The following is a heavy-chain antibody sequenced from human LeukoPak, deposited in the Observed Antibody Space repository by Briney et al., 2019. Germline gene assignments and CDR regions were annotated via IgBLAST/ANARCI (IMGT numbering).Heavy chain of an antibody. J-gene: IGHJ4*02. Sequence: ASVKVSFKASGYSCTSYAISWLRQAPGQGREGMGWISRYNGDTKYAQKVQGRVTMTTDTSTRTAYMDLRNLTSDDTAVYYCARDYIAPYSSGWYPDYWGQGTLVTVSS. CDR3: ARDYIAPYSSGWYPDY. V-gene: IGHV1-18*04. CDR2: ISRYNGDT. D-gene: IGHD6-19*01. CDR1: GYSCTSYA.